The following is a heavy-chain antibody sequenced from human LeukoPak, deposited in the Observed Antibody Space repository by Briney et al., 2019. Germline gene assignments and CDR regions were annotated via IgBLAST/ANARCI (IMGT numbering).Heavy chain of an antibody. CDR3: AKDRPNYYGTNGHYYRRDGDC. J-gene: IGHJ4*02. V-gene: IGHV3-23*01. CDR1: GFTFSSYA. CDR2: TSGSGETT. D-gene: IGHD3-22*01. Sequence: GGSLRLSCVASGFTFSSYAMSWVRQAAGEGLEWVSSTSGSGETTYYADSVKGRFIISSDNSQNTLYLQMNSLRAEDTAVYYCAKDRPNYYGTNGHYYRRDGDCWGQGTLVTVSS.